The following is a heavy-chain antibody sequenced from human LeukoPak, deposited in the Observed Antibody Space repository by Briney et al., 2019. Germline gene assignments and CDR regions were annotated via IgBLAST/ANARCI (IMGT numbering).Heavy chain of an antibody. V-gene: IGHV4-4*07. D-gene: IGHD3-10*01. Sequence: SETLSLTCTASGGSISSYYWSWIRQPAGEGLEWIGRIYTSGGTNYNPSLKSRVTMSVDTSKNQFSLKLSSVTAADTAVYYCARGNGLWFGELLSYYYGMDVWGQGTTVTVSS. J-gene: IGHJ6*02. CDR3: ARGNGLWFGELLSYYYGMDV. CDR1: GGSISSYY. CDR2: IYTSGGT.